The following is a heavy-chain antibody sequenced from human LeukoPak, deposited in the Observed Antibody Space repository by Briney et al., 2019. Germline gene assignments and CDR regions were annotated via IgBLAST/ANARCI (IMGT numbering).Heavy chain of an antibody. CDR3: ARDSPSYSSGWYTPNYYYYYMDV. CDR1: GFTLNTYE. D-gene: IGHD6-19*01. CDR2: TSSTGNII. V-gene: IGHV3-48*03. Sequence: GGSLRLSCSASGFTLNTYEVNWVRQAPGKGLEWVLYTSSTGNIIYYADSVKGRFTISRDNARNSLYLQMNSLRAEDTAVYYCARDSPSYSSGWYTPNYYYYYMDVWGKGTTVTVSS. J-gene: IGHJ6*03.